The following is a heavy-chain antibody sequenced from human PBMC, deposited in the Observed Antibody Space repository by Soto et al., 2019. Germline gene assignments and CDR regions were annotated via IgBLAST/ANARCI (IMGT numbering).Heavy chain of an antibody. V-gene: IGHV4-59*02. Sequence: QVQLQESGPGLVKPSETLSLTCTVSGASVTSYYWSWVRQPPGQGLEWIGFVHSDGSTKYNPSLKSRVTFSVDAPQNHLSLRLRSVTAADTAVYYCARESAASHKNNWFDPWGQGTLVTVSS. CDR2: VHSDGST. CDR1: GASVTSYY. D-gene: IGHD6-25*01. J-gene: IGHJ5*02. CDR3: ARESAASHKNNWFDP.